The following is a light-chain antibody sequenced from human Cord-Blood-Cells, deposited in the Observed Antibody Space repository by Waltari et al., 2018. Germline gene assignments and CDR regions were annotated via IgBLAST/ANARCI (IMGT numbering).Light chain of an antibody. CDR3: MQALQTPRT. CDR1: QSLLHSNGYNY. Sequence: DIVMTQSPLSLPVTPGEPASISCRSSQSLLHSNGYNYLDWYLQKPGQSPQLLIYLGSNRASGVPERFSGSGSGTDFTLKISSVEAEDVGVYYCMQALQTPRTFGGGTKVEIK. J-gene: IGKJ4*01. CDR2: LGS. V-gene: IGKV2-28*01.